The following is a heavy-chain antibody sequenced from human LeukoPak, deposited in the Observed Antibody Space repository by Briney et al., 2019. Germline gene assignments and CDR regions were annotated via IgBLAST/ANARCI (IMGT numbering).Heavy chain of an antibody. CDR3: ARARPYCSGGSCYSAPFDY. V-gene: IGHV1-69*13. J-gene: IGHJ4*02. Sequence: SVKVSCKASGGTFSSYAISWVRQAPGQGLEWMGGIIPIFGTANYAQKFQGRVTITAEESTSTAYMELSSLRSEDTAVYYCARARPYCSGGSCYSAPFDYWGQGTLVTVSS. CDR1: GGTFSSYA. D-gene: IGHD2-15*01. CDR2: IIPIFGTA.